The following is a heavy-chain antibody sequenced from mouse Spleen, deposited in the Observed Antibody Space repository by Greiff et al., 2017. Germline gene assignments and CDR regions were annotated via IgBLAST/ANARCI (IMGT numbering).Heavy chain of an antibody. D-gene: IGHD1-1*01. CDR1: GFNIKDYY. CDR2: IDPEDGDT. Sequence: VQLKQSGAELVRPGASVKLSCTASGFNIKDYYMHWVKQRPEQGLEWIGRIDPEDGDTEYAPKFQGKATMTADTSSNTAYLQLSSLTSEDTAVYYCTSYYGSSYFDYWGQGTTLTVSS. J-gene: IGHJ2*01. V-gene: IGHV14-1*01. CDR3: TSYYGSSYFDY.